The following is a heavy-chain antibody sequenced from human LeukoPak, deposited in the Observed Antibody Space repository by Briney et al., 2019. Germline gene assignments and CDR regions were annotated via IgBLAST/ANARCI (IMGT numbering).Heavy chain of an antibody. Sequence: PSETLSLTCTVSGGSISSYYWSWIRQPAGKGLEWIGRIYTSGSTNYNPSLKSRVTMSVDTSKNQFSLNLSSVTAADTAVYYCASHSSSSEPLDYWGQGTLVTVSS. J-gene: IGHJ4*02. CDR3: ASHSSSSEPLDY. CDR2: IYTSGST. D-gene: IGHD6-6*01. CDR1: GGSISSYY. V-gene: IGHV4-4*07.